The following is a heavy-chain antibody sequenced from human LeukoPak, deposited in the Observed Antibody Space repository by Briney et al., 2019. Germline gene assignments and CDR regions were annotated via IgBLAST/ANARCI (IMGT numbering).Heavy chain of an antibody. CDR3: ARGQTPSGIVGATSAFDI. J-gene: IGHJ3*02. Sequence: GASVKVSCKASGYTFTSYGISWVRQAPGQGLEWMGWIGAYNGNTNYAQKLQGRVPMTTDTSTSTAYMELRSLRSDDTAVYYCARGQTPSGIVGATSAFDIWGQGTMVTVSS. CDR1: GYTFTSYG. CDR2: IGAYNGNT. V-gene: IGHV1-18*01. D-gene: IGHD1-26*01.